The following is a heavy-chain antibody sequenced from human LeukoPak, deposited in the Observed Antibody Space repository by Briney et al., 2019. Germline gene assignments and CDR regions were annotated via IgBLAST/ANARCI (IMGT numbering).Heavy chain of an antibody. Sequence: GGSLRLSCAVSGFTFDDYAMHWVRQVPGKGLEGVSGINWNSDSIGYADSVKGRFTTSRDNAKNSLYLQMNSLRAEDTAFYYCAINGGGDSGYGNFDYWGQGTLVTVSS. J-gene: IGHJ4*02. CDR2: INWNSDSI. CDR3: AINGGGDSGYGNFDY. CDR1: GFTFDDYA. V-gene: IGHV3-9*01. D-gene: IGHD5-12*01.